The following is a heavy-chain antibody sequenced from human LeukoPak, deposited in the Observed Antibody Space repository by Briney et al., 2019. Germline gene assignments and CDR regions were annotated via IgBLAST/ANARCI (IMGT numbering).Heavy chain of an antibody. D-gene: IGHD3-22*01. Sequence: SETLSLTCTVSGGSISSGGYYWSWLRQHPGKGLEWIVYIYYSGSTYYNPSLKSRVTISVDTSKNQFSLKLSSVTAADTAVYYCAREGYYDSSGYYSIFDYWGQGTLVTVSS. CDR3: AREGYYDSSGYYSIFDY. J-gene: IGHJ4*02. CDR1: GGSISSGGYY. CDR2: IYYSGST. V-gene: IGHV4-31*03.